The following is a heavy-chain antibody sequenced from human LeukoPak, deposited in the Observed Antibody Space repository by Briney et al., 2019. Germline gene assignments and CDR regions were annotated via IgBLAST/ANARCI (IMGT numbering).Heavy chain of an antibody. Sequence: PGGSLRLSCAAPGFTFSSYAMSWVRQAPGRGLEWVSTFSGTSTNSYADAVKGRVTISRDNSKNTLYLQMNSLRAEDTAVYYCAKLKQWQPQRYFFEYWGQGALVTVAS. V-gene: IGHV3-23*01. CDR3: AKLKQWQPQRYFFEY. CDR1: GFTFSSYA. D-gene: IGHD6-19*01. CDR2: FSGTSTN. J-gene: IGHJ4*02.